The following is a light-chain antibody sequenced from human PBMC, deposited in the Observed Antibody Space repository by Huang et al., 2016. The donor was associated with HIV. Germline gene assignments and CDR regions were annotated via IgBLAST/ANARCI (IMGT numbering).Light chain of an antibody. CDR1: QSIRAY. Sequence: DIQMTQSPSSLSASVGDRVTITCRASQSIRAYLNWYQEKPGKAPQLLIFTESSLQRGVPSRFSGNGSGTDFTLTISSLQPEDFATYYCQQSHATPWTFGQGTKVEIK. CDR2: TES. J-gene: IGKJ1*01. V-gene: IGKV1-39*01. CDR3: QQSHATPWT.